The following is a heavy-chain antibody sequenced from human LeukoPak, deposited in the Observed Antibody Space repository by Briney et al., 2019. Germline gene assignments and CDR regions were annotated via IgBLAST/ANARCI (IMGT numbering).Heavy chain of an antibody. D-gene: IGHD1-26*01. J-gene: IGHJ3*02. CDR3: ARESTTMGAIGAFDM. CDR1: GGSFSSYQ. Sequence: SETLSLTCTVSGGSFSSYQWTWLRQPAGKTLEWIWRIHTRGTLNYNPSIQTRVSMSIDRTKNQFSLRLSSVTAADTAVYYCARESTTMGAIGAFDMWGQGTMVAVSS. V-gene: IGHV4-4*07. CDR2: IHTRGTL.